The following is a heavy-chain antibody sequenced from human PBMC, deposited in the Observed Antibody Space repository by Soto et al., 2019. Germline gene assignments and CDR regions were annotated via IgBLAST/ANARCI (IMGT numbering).Heavy chain of an antibody. Sequence: KPSETLSLTCTVSGGPTCSGGYYWCWISQHPGKGLEWIGYIYYSGSTYYNPSLKSRVTISLDTSKNQFSLKLSSVTAADTAVYYCARRGPGYCTNGVCYHFDYWGQGTLVTDSS. CDR1: GGPTCSGGYY. CDR2: IYYSGST. D-gene: IGHD2-8*01. CDR3: ARRGPGYCTNGVCYHFDY. J-gene: IGHJ4*02. V-gene: IGHV4-31*03.